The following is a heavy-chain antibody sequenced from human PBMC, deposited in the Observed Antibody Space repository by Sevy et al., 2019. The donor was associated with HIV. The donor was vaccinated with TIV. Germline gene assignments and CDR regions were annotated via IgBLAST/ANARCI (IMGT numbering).Heavy chain of an antibody. V-gene: IGHV1-46*01. CDR1: GYTFTSYY. J-gene: IGHJ3*02. CDR2: INPSGGST. D-gene: IGHD1-20*01. CDR3: ARDEGITGTTYAFDI. Sequence: ASVKVSCKASGYTFTSYYMHWVRQAPGQGLEWMGIINPSGGSTRYAQKFQGRVTMTRDTSTSTVYMELSSLGSEDTAVYYCARDEGITGTTYAFDIWGQGTMVTVSS.